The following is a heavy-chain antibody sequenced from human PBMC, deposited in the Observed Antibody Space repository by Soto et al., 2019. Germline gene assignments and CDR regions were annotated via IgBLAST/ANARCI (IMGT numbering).Heavy chain of an antibody. Sequence: SETLSLTCTVSGGSMSTYYWSWIRQPAGKGLQWIGRMFSSGSTNYDPSLKSRVSMSLDTSKNQFSLYLRSVTAADTAVYYCVIGTRDPGNNWFDSSG. D-gene: IGHD1-1*01. J-gene: IGHJ5*01. CDR1: GGSMSTYY. V-gene: IGHV4-4*07. CDR2: MFSSGST. CDR3: VIGTRDPGNNWFDS.